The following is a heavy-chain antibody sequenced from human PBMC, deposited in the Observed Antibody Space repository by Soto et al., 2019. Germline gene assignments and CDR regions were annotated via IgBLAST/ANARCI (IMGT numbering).Heavy chain of an antibody. Sequence: GGSLRLSCAASGFTFDDYAMHWVRQAPGKGLEWVSGISWNSGSIGYADSVKGRFTISRDNAKNSLYLQMNSLRAEDTALYYCAKDEGGYYTGIPDYWGQGTLVTSPQ. CDR1: GFTFDDYA. CDR3: AKDEGGYYTGIPDY. CDR2: ISWNSGSI. V-gene: IGHV3-9*01. J-gene: IGHJ4*02. D-gene: IGHD3-3*01.